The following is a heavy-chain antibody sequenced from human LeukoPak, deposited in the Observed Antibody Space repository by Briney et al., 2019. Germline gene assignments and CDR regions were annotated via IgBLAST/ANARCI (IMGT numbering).Heavy chain of an antibody. D-gene: IGHD2-2*01. CDR1: GDSVSSNSAA. J-gene: IGHJ4*02. V-gene: IGHV6-1*01. Sequence: SQTLSLTCAISGDSVSSNSAAWNWIRQSPSRGLEWLGRTYYRSKWYNDYAVSVKSRMTINPDTSKNRFSLQLNSVTPEDTAVYYCARDVPAATMRRPFDYWGQGTLVTVSS. CDR3: ARDVPAATMRRPFDY. CDR2: TYYRSKWYN.